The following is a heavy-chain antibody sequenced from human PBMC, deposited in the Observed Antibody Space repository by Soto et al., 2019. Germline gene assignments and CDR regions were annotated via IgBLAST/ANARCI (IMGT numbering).Heavy chain of an antibody. V-gene: IGHV3-15*01. CDR1: GFTFSNAW. J-gene: IGHJ4*02. CDR2: IKSKTDGGTT. D-gene: IGHD2-2*01. Sequence: EVQLVESGGGLVKPGGSLRLSCAASGFTFSNAWMSWVRQAPGKGLEWVGRIKSKTDGGTTDYAAPLKGRFTISRDDSKNTLYLQMNSLKTEDTAVYYCTTDTVDCSSTSCYYFDYWGQGTLVTVSS. CDR3: TTDTVDCSSTSCYYFDY.